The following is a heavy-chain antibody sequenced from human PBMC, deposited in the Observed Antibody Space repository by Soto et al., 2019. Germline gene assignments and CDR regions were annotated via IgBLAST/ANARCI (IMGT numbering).Heavy chain of an antibody. CDR2: IVVGSGNT. J-gene: IGHJ6*02. Sequence: SSVKVSCKASGFTFTSSAVQWVRQARGQRLEWIGWIVVGSGNTNYAQKFQERVTITRDMSTSTAYMELSSLRSEDTAVYYCAADSSSSEYYYYGMDVWGQGTTVTVSS. D-gene: IGHD6-6*01. CDR1: GFTFTSSA. V-gene: IGHV1-58*01. CDR3: AADSSSSEYYYYGMDV.